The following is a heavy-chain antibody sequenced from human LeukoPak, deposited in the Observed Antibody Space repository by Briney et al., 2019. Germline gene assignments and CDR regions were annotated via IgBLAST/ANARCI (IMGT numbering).Heavy chain of an antibody. Sequence: PGGSLRLSCAASGFTFGASAMHWVRQGPGKGLEWVAYIAHHGNDKYYVDSVKGRFTISRENSKRMLYLQMYSLRGEYTAVYYCVKDGSWSCTDWGQGTLVTVSS. CDR2: IAHHGNDK. CDR3: VKDGSWSCTD. J-gene: IGHJ4*02. CDR1: GFTFGASA. V-gene: IGHV3-30*02. D-gene: IGHD2-8*02.